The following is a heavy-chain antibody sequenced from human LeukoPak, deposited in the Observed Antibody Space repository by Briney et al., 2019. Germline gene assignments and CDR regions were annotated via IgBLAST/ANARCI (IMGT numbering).Heavy chain of an antibody. J-gene: IGHJ6*03. CDR1: GGSISSYY. V-gene: IGHV4-30-4*08. Sequence: SETLSLTCTVSGGSISSYYWSWIRQPPGKGLEWIGYISYSGSTYYNPSLESRLTISVDTSKNQFSLKLSSVTAADTAVYYCARDRKRDFWSGTRYYYYYYVDVWGKGTTVTVSS. D-gene: IGHD3-3*01. CDR3: ARDRKRDFWSGTRYYYYYYVDV. CDR2: ISYSGST.